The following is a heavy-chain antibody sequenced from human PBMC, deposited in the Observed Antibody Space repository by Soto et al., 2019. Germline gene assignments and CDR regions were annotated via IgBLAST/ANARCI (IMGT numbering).Heavy chain of an antibody. V-gene: IGHV3-9*01. CDR3: AKDYMDSSGYSSFDY. D-gene: IGHD3-22*01. J-gene: IGHJ4*02. CDR1: GFTFDDYA. CDR2: ISWNNGSI. Sequence: PGGSLRLSCAASGFTFDDYAMHWVRQAPGKGLEWVSGISWNNGSIGYADSVKGRFTISRDNAKNSLYLQMNSLRAEDTALYYCAKDYMDSSGYSSFDYWGQGTLVTVSS.